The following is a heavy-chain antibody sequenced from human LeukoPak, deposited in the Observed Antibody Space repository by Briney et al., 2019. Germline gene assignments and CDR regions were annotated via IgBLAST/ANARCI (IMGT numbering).Heavy chain of an antibody. V-gene: IGHV1-69*05. D-gene: IGHD4-17*01. J-gene: IGHJ3*02. CDR3: ARDAGGDYRDDAFDI. CDR2: IIPIFGTA. CDR1: GGIFTNYA. Sequence: SVKVSCKASGGIFTNYAISWVRQAPGQGLEWMGGIIPIFGTATYAQKFQGRVTITTDESTSTAYMELSSLRSEDTAVYYCARDAGGDYRDDAFDIWGQGTMVTVSS.